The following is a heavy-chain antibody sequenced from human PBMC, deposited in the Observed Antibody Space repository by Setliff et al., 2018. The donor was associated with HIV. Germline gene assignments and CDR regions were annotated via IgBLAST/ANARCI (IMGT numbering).Heavy chain of an antibody. Sequence: SVKVSCKASGGTFNSYAISWVRQAPGQGLEWMGGIIPIFGTANYAQKFQGRVTITADESTSTAYMELSSLRSEDTAVYYCARDDGGYNYAEAFDVWGQGTMVTVSS. D-gene: IGHD3-16*01. CDR3: ARDDGGYNYAEAFDV. J-gene: IGHJ3*01. CDR1: GGTFNSYA. V-gene: IGHV1-69*13. CDR2: IIPIFGTA.